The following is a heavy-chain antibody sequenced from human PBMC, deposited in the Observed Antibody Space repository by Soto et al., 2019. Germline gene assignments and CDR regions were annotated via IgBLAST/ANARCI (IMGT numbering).Heavy chain of an antibody. D-gene: IGHD4-17*01. CDR3: ARSNRGDSSSGYYYYYGMDV. Sequence: PGGSLRLSCAASGFTFSSYSMNWVRQAPGKGLEWVSSISSSSSYIYYADSVKGRFTISRDNAKNSLYLQMNSLRAEDTAVYYCARSNRGDSSSGYYYYYGMDVWGQGTTVTVSS. CDR2: ISSSSSYI. V-gene: IGHV3-21*01. J-gene: IGHJ6*02. CDR1: GFTFSSYS.